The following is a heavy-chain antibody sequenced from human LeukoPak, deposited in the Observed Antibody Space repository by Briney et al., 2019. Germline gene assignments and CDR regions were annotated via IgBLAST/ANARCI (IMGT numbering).Heavy chain of an antibody. CDR1: GFTFSSYA. D-gene: IGHD2-21*02. J-gene: IGHJ4*02. Sequence: GGSLRLSCAASGFTFSSYAMSWVRQAPGKGLEWVSAISGSGGSTYYADSVKGRFTISRDNSKNTLYLQMNSLRAEDTAVYYCAKEELAYCGGDCYWTRTFDYWGQGTLVTVSS. CDR2: ISGSGGST. V-gene: IGHV3-23*01. CDR3: AKEELAYCGGDCYWTRTFDY.